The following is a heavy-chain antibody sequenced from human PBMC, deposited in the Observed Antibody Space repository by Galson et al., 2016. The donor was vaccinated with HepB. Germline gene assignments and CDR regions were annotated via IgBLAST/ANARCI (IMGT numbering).Heavy chain of an antibody. D-gene: IGHD3-3*01. V-gene: IGHV6-1*01. J-gene: IGHJ3*02. CDR2: TYCRPKCYS. CDR1: GDSVTSNNAA. CDR3: AREGLGAIFGVFIPVDAFDI. Sequence: CAISGDSVTSNNAAWNWIRQSPSRGLEWLGRTYCRPKCYSDYAVSMRGRLTVNPDISKNQFSLQLNSVNPEDTAVYYCAREGLGAIFGVFIPVDAFDIWGHGIMATVSS.